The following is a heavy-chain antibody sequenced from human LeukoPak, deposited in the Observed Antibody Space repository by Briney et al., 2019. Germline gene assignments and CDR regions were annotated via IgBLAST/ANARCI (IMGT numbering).Heavy chain of an antibody. D-gene: IGHD3-22*01. Sequence: GASVKVSCKASGYTFTSYGISWVRQAPGQGLEWMGWISAYNGNTNYAQKLQGRVTMTTDTSTSTAYMELRSLRSDDPAVYLCARGGDYYDSSGYFLYFDYWGQGTLVTVSS. CDR3: ARGGDYYDSSGYFLYFDY. V-gene: IGHV1-18*01. CDR1: GYTFTSYG. J-gene: IGHJ4*02. CDR2: ISAYNGNT.